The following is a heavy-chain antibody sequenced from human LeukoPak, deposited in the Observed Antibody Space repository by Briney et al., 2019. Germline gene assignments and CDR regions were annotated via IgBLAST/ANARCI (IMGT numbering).Heavy chain of an antibody. J-gene: IGHJ4*02. CDR3: ARDSVDTAMLG. V-gene: IGHV3-21*01. CDR2: ISSSSSYI. D-gene: IGHD5-18*01. CDR1: GFTFSSYS. Sequence: GGSLRLSCAVSGFTFSSYSMNWVRQAPGKGLEWVSSISSSSSYIYYADSVKGRFTISRDNAKNSLYLQMNSLRAEDTAVYYCARDSVDTAMLGWGQGTLVTVSS.